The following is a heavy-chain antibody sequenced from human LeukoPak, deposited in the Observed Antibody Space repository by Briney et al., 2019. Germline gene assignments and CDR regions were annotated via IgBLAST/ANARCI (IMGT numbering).Heavy chain of an antibody. CDR1: GFTFDDYA. J-gene: IGHJ4*02. CDR3: ARVGGDYKLDY. CDR2: ISWNSGSI. Sequence: GGSLRLSCAASGFTFDDYAMHWVRQAPGKGLEWVSGISWNSGSIGYADSVKGRFTISRDNAKNSLYLQMNSLRAEDSAVYYCARVGGDYKLDYWGQGTLVTVSS. D-gene: IGHD4-17*01. V-gene: IGHV3-9*01.